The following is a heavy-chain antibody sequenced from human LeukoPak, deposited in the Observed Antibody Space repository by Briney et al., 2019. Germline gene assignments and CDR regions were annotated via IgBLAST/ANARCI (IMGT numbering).Heavy chain of an antibody. V-gene: IGHV4-39*01. J-gene: IGHJ4*02. CDR1: GGSISSSSYY. D-gene: IGHD2-8*01. Sequence: SETLSLTCTVSGGSISSSSYYWGWIRQPPGKGLEWIGSIYYSGSTYYNPSLKSRVTISVDTSKNQFSLKLSSVTAADTAVYSCATHGGGVFDYWGRGTLVTVSS. CDR2: IYYSGST. CDR3: ATHGGGVFDY.